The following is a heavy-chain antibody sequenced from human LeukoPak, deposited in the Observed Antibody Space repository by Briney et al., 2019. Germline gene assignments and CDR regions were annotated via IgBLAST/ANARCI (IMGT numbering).Heavy chain of an antibody. Sequence: SETLSLTCAVYGGSFSGYYWSWIRQPPGKGLEWIGEINHSGSTNYNPSLKSRVTISVDTSKSQFSLRLSSVTAADTAVYYCARGFRSRYFDLWGRGTLVTVSS. V-gene: IGHV4-34*01. CDR3: ARGFRSRYFDL. CDR1: GGSFSGYY. CDR2: INHSGST. J-gene: IGHJ2*01. D-gene: IGHD6-13*01.